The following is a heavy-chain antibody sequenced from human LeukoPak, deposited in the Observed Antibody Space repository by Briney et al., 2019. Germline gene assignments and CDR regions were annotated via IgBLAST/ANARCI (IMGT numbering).Heavy chain of an antibody. CDR3: ARDFDYGGGL. V-gene: IGHV3-74*01. D-gene: IGHD4-23*01. J-gene: IGHJ4*01. Sequence: GGSLRLSCAASGFALSTYWIHWVRQAPAEGLMWVSRINSDGSTTNYADSVKGRFTISRDNAKNTVYLQMNSLRAEDTAVYSCARDFDYGGGLWGQGALVTVSS. CDR1: GFALSTYW. CDR2: INSDGSTT.